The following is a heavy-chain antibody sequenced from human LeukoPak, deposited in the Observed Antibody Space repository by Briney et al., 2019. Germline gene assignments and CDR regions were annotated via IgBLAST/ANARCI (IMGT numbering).Heavy chain of an antibody. Sequence: PGGSLRLSCAASGFTFSSYGMHWVRQAPGKGLEWVAVIWYDGSNKYYADSVKGRFTISRDNSKNTLYLQMNSLRAEDTAVYYCARVGLTGYYYSYYFDYWGQGTLVTVSS. V-gene: IGHV3-33*01. CDR2: IWYDGSNK. CDR3: ARVGLTGYYYSYYFDY. CDR1: GFTFSSYG. J-gene: IGHJ4*02. D-gene: IGHD3-9*01.